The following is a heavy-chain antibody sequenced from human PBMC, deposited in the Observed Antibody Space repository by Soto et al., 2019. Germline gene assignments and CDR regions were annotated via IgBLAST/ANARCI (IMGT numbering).Heavy chain of an antibody. CDR2: IKQDGSEK. J-gene: IGHJ4*02. Sequence: GGSLRLSCAASGFTFSSYWMSWVRQAPGKGLEWVANIKQDGSEKYYVDSVKGRFTISRDNAKNSLYLQMNSLRAEDTAVYYCARLHPFPLYYYDSSGAADYWGQGTLVTVSS. V-gene: IGHV3-7*05. D-gene: IGHD3-22*01. CDR1: GFTFSSYW. CDR3: ARLHPFPLYYYDSSGAADY.